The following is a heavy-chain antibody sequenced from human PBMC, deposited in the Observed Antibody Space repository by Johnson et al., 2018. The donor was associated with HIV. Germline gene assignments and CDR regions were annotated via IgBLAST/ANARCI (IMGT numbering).Heavy chain of an antibody. D-gene: IGHD6-13*01. CDR2: ISYDGGNK. Sequence: QVQLVESGGGVVQPGRSLRLSCAASGFTFSSYAMHWVRQAPGKGLEWVAVISYDGGNKYYADSVKGRFTISRDNSKNTLYLQMNSLRAEDTAVYYCATSTVSDSSSWYRLEMAFDIWGQGTMVTVSS. J-gene: IGHJ3*02. CDR3: ATSTVSDSSSWYRLEMAFDI. CDR1: GFTFSSYA. V-gene: IGHV3-30-3*01.